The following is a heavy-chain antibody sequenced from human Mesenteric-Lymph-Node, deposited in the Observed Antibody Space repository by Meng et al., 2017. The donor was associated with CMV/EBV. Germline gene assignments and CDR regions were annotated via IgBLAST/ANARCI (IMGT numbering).Heavy chain of an antibody. CDR3: ARVGSGGAFDS. D-gene: IGHD1-26*01. V-gene: IGHV3-7*01. J-gene: IGHJ4*02. Sequence: GGSLRLSCAASGFTFSSYWMSWVRQAPGKGLEWVANIKQDGSEKYYVDSVKGRFTISRDNAKNSLYLQMNRLTAEDTAVYFCARVGSGGAFDSWGQRALVTVSS. CDR2: IKQDGSEK. CDR1: GFTFSSYW.